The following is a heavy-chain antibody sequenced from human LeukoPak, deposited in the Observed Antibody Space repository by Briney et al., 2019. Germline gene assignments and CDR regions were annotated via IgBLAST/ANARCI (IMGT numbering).Heavy chain of an antibody. D-gene: IGHD6-13*01. V-gene: IGHV4-59*01. CDR2: IYNSGST. Sequence: PSETLSLTCTVSGGSIRTYQWSWIRQPPGKGLEWIGDIYNSGSTNYNPSLKSRVTISVDTSKNQFSLKLSSVTAADTAVYYCARRAPDNSSSWSEDWGQGTLVTVSS. J-gene: IGHJ4*02. CDR3: ARRAPDNSSSWSED. CDR1: GGSIRTYQ.